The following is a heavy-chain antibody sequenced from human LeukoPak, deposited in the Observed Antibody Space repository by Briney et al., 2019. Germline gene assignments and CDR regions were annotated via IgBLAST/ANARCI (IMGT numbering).Heavy chain of an antibody. CDR1: GFTFSSYS. D-gene: IGHD1-1*01. Sequence: KSGGSLRLSCAASGFTFSSYSMNWVRQAPGKGLEWVSSISSSSSYIYYADSVKGRFTISRDNAKNSLYLQMNSLRAEDTAVYYCARILEGCFDYWGQGTLVTVSS. J-gene: IGHJ4*02. V-gene: IGHV3-21*01. CDR2: ISSSSSYI. CDR3: ARILEGCFDY.